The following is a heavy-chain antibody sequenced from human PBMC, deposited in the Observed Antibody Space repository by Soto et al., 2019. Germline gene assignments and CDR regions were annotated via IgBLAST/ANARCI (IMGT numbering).Heavy chain of an antibody. CDR2: IRSKANSDAT. Sequence: PGGSLRLSCVASGFTFSGSAMHWVRQASGKGLEWVGRIRSKANSDATAYGASVKGRFTISRDDSKNTAYLQMNSLKTEDTAVYYCTRARAGVPAAMDYYYYYGMDVWGQGTTVTVSS. D-gene: IGHD2-2*01. CDR3: TRARAGVPAAMDYYYYYGMDV. CDR1: GFTFSGSA. J-gene: IGHJ6*02. V-gene: IGHV3-73*01.